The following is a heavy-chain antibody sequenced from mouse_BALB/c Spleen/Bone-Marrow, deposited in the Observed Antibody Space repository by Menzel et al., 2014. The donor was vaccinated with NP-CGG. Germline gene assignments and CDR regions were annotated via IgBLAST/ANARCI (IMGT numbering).Heavy chain of an antibody. Sequence: EVQLQQSGAELVKPGASVKLFCTASGFNIKDTYMHWVKQRPEQGLEWIGRIDPANGNTKSDPKFQSKATITADTSSNTAYLQLSSLTSEDTAVYYCAREATYAMDYWSQGTSVTVSS. CDR2: IDPANGNT. D-gene: IGHD3-2*02. J-gene: IGHJ4*01. V-gene: IGHV14-3*02. CDR3: AREATYAMDY. CDR1: GFNIKDTY.